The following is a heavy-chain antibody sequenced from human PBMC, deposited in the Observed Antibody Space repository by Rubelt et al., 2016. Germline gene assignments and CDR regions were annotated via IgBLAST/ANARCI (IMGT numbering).Heavy chain of an antibody. V-gene: IGHV3-74*03. CDR3: VGYNWNQPDY. CDR2: INTDGRST. CDR1: AFTFSSYY. Sequence: GGGLVQPGGSLRLSCAASAFTFSSYYMYWVRQAPGKGLVWVARINTDGRSTEYADSVKGRFTISRDNAKNTLYLQMNNLRVEDTAVYYCVGYNWNQPDYWGQGTLVTVSS. D-gene: IGHD1-20*01. J-gene: IGHJ4*02.